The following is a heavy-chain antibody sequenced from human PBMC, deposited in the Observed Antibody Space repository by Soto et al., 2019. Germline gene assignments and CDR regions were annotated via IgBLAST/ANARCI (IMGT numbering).Heavy chain of an antibody. CDR1: GYSFTSYW. Sequence: PGESLKISCKGSGYSFTSYWIGWVRQMPGKGLEWMGIIYPGDSDTRYSPSFQGQVTISADKSISTAYLQWSSLTASDTAMYYCARRPYYGSGSYLTTFDYWGQGTLVTVSS. V-gene: IGHV5-51*01. D-gene: IGHD3-10*01. CDR2: IYPGDSDT. CDR3: ARRPYYGSGSYLTTFDY. J-gene: IGHJ4*02.